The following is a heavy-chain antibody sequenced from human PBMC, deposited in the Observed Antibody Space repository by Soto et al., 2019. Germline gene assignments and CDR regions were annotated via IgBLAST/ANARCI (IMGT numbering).Heavy chain of an antibody. CDR3: ARAPLPYYYGSGSYLDWFDP. CDR2: INAGNGNT. V-gene: IGHV1-3*01. CDR1: GYTFTSYA. J-gene: IGHJ5*02. Sequence: ASVKVSCKASGYTFTSYAMHWVRQAPGQRLEWMGWINAGNGNTKYSQKFQGRVTITRDTSASTAYMELSSLRSEDTAVYYCARAPLPYYYGSGSYLDWFDPWGQGTLVTV. D-gene: IGHD3-10*01.